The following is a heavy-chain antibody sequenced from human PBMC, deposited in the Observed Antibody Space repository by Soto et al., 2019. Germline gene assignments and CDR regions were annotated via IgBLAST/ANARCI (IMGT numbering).Heavy chain of an antibody. CDR3: ARAVTYGDYSAYY. CDR1: GFTFSTYT. Sequence: GGSLRLSCAASGFTFSTYTLSWVRQAPGKGLEWVSYISSSGSTIYYADSVKGRFTISRDNAKNSLYLQMNSLRAEDTAVYYCARAVTYGDYSAYYWGQGTLVTVSS. J-gene: IGHJ4*02. CDR2: ISSSGSTI. D-gene: IGHD4-17*01. V-gene: IGHV3-48*04.